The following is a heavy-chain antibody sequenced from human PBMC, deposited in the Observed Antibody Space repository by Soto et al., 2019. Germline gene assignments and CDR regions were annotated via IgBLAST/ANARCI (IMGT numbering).Heavy chain of an antibody. J-gene: IGHJ3*02. D-gene: IGHD5-12*01. CDR1: GFTFSSYA. Sequence: GGSLRLSCAASGFTFSSYAMSWVRQAPGKGLEKVSAISGSGGSTYYADSVKGRFTISRDNSKNTLYLQMNSLRAEDTAVYYCAKVRLRRHDAFDIWGQGTLVTVSS. CDR3: AKVRLRRHDAFDI. V-gene: IGHV3-23*01. CDR2: ISGSGGST.